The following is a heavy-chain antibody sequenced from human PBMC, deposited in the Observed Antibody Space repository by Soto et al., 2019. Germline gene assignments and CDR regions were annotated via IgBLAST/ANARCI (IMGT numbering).Heavy chain of an antibody. D-gene: IGHD3-3*01. CDR2: IYYSGST. V-gene: IGHV4-59*12. Sequence: SETLSLTCTVSGGSISSYDWSWIRKPPGKGLEWIGYIYYSGSTYYSPSLKSRVTISVDTSKNQFSLKLSSVTAADTAVYYCARVKGSGYHTWFAPWGQGTLVTVSS. J-gene: IGHJ5*02. CDR3: ARVKGSGYHTWFAP. CDR1: GGSISSYD.